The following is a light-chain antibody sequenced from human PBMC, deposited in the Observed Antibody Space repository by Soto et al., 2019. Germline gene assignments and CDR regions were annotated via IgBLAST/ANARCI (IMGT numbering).Light chain of an antibody. CDR2: AAS. J-gene: IGKJ5*01. Sequence: EIVLTQSPGTLSLSPGERVTLSCRASQTISSRYLAWYQQKPGQAPRLLIYAASYRATGIPDRFGGGGSGRDVTLTIDGLEPEDFAIYYCQQYGGSPLITFGQGTRLEIK. V-gene: IGKV3-20*01. CDR1: QTISSRY. CDR3: QQYGGSPLIT.